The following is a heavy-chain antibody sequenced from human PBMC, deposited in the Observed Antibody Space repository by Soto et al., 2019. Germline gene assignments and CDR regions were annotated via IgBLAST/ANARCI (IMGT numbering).Heavy chain of an antibody. CDR1: GFTFSSYA. V-gene: IGHV3-23*01. CDR3: AKSRDYYDSSGHDAFDI. Sequence: GGSLRLSCAASGFTFSSYAMSWVRQAPGKGLEWVSAISGSGGSTYYADSVKGRFTISRDNSKNTLYLQMNSLRAEDTAVYYCAKSRDYYDSSGHDAFDIWGQGTMVTVSS. CDR2: ISGSGGST. J-gene: IGHJ3*02. D-gene: IGHD3-22*01.